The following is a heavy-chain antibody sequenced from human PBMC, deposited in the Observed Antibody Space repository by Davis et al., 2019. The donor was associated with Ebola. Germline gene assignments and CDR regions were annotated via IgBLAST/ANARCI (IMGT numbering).Heavy chain of an antibody. CDR2: ISAYNGNT. D-gene: IGHD3-3*01. V-gene: IGHV1-18*04. Sequence: ASVKVSCKASGYTFTGYYMHWVRQAPGQGLEWMGWISAYNGNTNYAQKLQGRVTMTTDTSTSTAYMELRSLRSDDTAVYYCARRMGGPLAPYDFWSRGAVGWFDPWGQGTLVTVSS. J-gene: IGHJ5*02. CDR3: ARRMGGPLAPYDFWSRGAVGWFDP. CDR1: GYTFTGYY.